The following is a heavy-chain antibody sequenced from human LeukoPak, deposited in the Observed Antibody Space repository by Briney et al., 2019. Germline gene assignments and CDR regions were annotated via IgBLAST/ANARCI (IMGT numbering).Heavy chain of an antibody. CDR1: GFTFSSYG. CDR3: ARGSGRRFLEWLPTHYYYGTDV. D-gene: IGHD3-3*01. J-gene: IGHJ6*02. V-gene: IGHV3-33*01. Sequence: GGSLRLSCAASGFTFSSYGMHWVRQAPGKGLEWVAVIWYDGSNKYYADSVKGRFTISRDNSKNTLYLQMNSLRAEDTAVYYCARGSGRRFLEWLPTHYYYGTDVWGQGTTVTVSS. CDR2: IWYDGSNK.